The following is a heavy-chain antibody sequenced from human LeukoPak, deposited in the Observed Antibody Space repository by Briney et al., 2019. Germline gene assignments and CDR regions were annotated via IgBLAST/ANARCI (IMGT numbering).Heavy chain of an antibody. CDR1: GGSFSGYY. J-gene: IGHJ4*02. D-gene: IGHD2-15*01. V-gene: IGHV4-59*01. CDR2: IYYSGST. CDR3: ARDSGSNFDY. Sequence: SETLSLTCAVYGGSFSGYYWSWIRQPPGKGLEWIGYIYYSGSTNHNPSLKSRVTMSLDTSKNQFSLKLSSVTAADTAVYHCARDSGSNFDYWGQGTLVTVSS.